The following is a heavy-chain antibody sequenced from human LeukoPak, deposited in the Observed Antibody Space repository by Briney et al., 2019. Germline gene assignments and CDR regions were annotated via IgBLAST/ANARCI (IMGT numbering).Heavy chain of an antibody. J-gene: IGHJ3*02. CDR3: ARLANYDFWSGYNDAFDI. V-gene: IGHV1-2*02. CDR2: INPNSGGT. Sequence: ASVKVSCKASGYTFTSYYMHWVRQAPGQGLEWMGWINPNSGGTNYAQKFQGRVTMTRDTSISTAYMELSRLRSDDTAVYYCARLANYDFWSGYNDAFDIWGQGTMVTVSS. D-gene: IGHD3-3*01. CDR1: GYTFTSYY.